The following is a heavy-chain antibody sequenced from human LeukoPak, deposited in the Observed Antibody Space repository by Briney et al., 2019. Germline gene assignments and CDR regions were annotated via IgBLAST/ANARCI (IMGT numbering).Heavy chain of an antibody. CDR3: ARGGVLSSSSLYYYYYGMDV. Sequence: GGSLRLSCAASGFTFSSYGMHWVRQAPGKGLEWVAVISYDGSNKYYADSVKGRFTISRDNSKNSLYLQMNSLRAEDTAVYYCARGGVLSSSSLYYYYYGMDVWGQGTTVTVSS. CDR1: GFTFSSYG. D-gene: IGHD6-6*01. V-gene: IGHV3-30*03. J-gene: IGHJ6*02. CDR2: ISYDGSNK.